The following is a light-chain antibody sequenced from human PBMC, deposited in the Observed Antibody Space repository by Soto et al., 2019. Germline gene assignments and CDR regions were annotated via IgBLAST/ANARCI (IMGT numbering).Light chain of an antibody. CDR3: QSYDSSLSGPYV. CDR2: ANS. V-gene: IGLV1-40*01. J-gene: IGLJ1*01. CDR1: SSNIGAGYD. Sequence: SVLTQPPSVSVAPGQRVTISCTGSSSNIGAGYDVHWYQQLPGTAPKLLIYANSNRPSGVPDRFSGSKSGTSASLAITGLQAEDEADYYCQSYDSSLSGPYVFGTGTKVTVL.